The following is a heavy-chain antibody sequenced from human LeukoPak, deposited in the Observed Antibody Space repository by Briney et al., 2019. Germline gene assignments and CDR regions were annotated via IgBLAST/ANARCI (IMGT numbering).Heavy chain of an antibody. CDR3: ARDYIQHYDFWSGPPYNWFDP. CDR2: ISAYNGNT. Sequence: ASVKVSCKASGYTFTSYGISWVRQAPGQGLAWMGWISAYNGNTNYAQKLQGRVTMTTDTSTSTAYMELRSLRSDDTAVYYCARDYIQHYDFWSGPPYNWFDPWGQGTLVTVSS. D-gene: IGHD3-3*01. J-gene: IGHJ5*02. V-gene: IGHV1-18*01. CDR1: GYTFTSYG.